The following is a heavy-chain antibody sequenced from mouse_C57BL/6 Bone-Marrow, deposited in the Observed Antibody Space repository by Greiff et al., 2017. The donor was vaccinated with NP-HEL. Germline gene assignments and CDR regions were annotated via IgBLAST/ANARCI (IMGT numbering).Heavy chain of an antibody. Sequence: VKLMESGPGLVQPSQSLSITCTVSGFSLTSYGVHWVRQSPGKGLEWLGVIWRGGSTDYNAAFMSRLSITKDNSKSQVFFKMNSLQADDTAIYYCAKNYDYDLYYAMDYWGQGTSVTVSS. V-gene: IGHV2-5*01. CDR2: IWRGGST. D-gene: IGHD2-4*01. CDR3: AKNYDYDLYYAMDY. CDR1: GFSLTSYG. J-gene: IGHJ4*01.